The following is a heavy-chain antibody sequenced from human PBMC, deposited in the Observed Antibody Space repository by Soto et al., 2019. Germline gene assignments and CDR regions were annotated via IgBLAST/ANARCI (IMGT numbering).Heavy chain of an antibody. Sequence: EVQLVESGGGLVQPGGSLRLSCAASGFTVSSNYMSWVRQAPGKGLEWVSVIYSGGSTYYADSVKGRVTISRDNSKNTLYLQMNSLRAEDTAVYYCAREGGLVVPAAPREYNWFDPWGQGTLVTVSS. CDR1: GFTVSSNY. CDR3: AREGGLVVPAAPREYNWFDP. D-gene: IGHD2-2*01. J-gene: IGHJ5*02. V-gene: IGHV3-66*01. CDR2: IYSGGST.